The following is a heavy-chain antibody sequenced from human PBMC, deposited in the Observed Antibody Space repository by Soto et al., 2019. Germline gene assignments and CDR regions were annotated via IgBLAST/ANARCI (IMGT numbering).Heavy chain of an antibody. CDR2: LTSSGGTI. Sequence: PGGSLRLSCAASGFTFSNFDMNRVRQAPGKGLEWVAYLTSSGGTIYYADSVKGRFTISRDNAKNSLYLQMNSLRGEDTAVYYWAREGSVSSSDYYAYYYGMDVWGLGTTVTVSS. D-gene: IGHD3-10*01. CDR3: AREGSVSSSDYYAYYYGMDV. V-gene: IGHV3-48*03. CDR1: GFTFSNFD. J-gene: IGHJ6*02.